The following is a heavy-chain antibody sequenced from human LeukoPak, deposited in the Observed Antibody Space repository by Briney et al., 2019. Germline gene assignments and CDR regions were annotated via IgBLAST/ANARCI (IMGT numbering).Heavy chain of an antibody. Sequence: SETLSLTCTVSGGSISSYYWSWLRQSPGKGLEWIGYIYYSGSTNYNPSLKSRVTISVDTSKNQFSLKLSSVTAADTAVYYCAREGGYIHYFDYWGQGTLVTVSS. CDR3: AREGGYIHYFDY. D-gene: IGHD5-12*01. CDR2: IYYSGST. CDR1: GGSISSYY. V-gene: IGHV4-59*01. J-gene: IGHJ4*02.